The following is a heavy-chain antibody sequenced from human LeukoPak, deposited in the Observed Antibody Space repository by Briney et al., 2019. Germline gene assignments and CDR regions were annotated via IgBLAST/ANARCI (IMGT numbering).Heavy chain of an antibody. J-gene: IGHJ4*02. CDR3: AREEGSSSFAGI. CDR1: GYTFTSYG. CDR2: ISAYNGNT. V-gene: IGHV1-18*01. D-gene: IGHD6-13*01. Sequence: ASVKVSCKASGYTFTSYGISWVRQAPGQGLEWMGWISAYNGNTNYAQKLQGRVTITADKSTSTAYMELSSLRSEDTAVYYCAREEGSSSFAGIWGQGTLVTVSS.